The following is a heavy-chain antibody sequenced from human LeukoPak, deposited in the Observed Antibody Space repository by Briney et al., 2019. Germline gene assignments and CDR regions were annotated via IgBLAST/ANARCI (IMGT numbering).Heavy chain of an antibody. V-gene: IGHV4-39*07. Sequence: PSETLSLTGTVSVGSISSGSYYWGWIRRPQGKGLEWIGSIYYSGRTYYNSSLKSRVTISVDTSKNQFSLKVTSVTAADTAVYYCASAYYDILGGHFDYWGQGTLVTVSS. J-gene: IGHJ4*02. D-gene: IGHD3-9*01. CDR2: IYYSGRT. CDR3: ASAYYDILGGHFDY. CDR1: VGSISSGSYY.